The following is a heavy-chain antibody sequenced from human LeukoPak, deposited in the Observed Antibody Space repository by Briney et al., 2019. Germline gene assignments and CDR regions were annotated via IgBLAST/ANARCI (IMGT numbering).Heavy chain of an antibody. J-gene: IGHJ4*02. Sequence: GESLKISCKGSGYSFTNHWIGWVRQMPGKSLEWMGIISPGDSITRYSLSFQGHVNISADRSISTAYLQWSSLQASETAMYDCARERDGGVDYWGQGTLVTVSS. CDR2: ISPGDSIT. CDR1: GYSFTNHW. CDR3: ARERDGGVDY. V-gene: IGHV5-51*01.